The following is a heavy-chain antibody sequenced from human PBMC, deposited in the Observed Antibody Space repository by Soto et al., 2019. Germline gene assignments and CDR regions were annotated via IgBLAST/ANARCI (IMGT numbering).Heavy chain of an antibody. V-gene: IGHV1-18*01. CDR1: GYTFTRFG. J-gene: IGHJ4*02. Sequence: ASVKVSCKASGYTFTRFGISWVRQAPGQGLEWMGWISTFNGATNYAQKFKDTITMTTDTPTSTAYMELRSLRSDDTAVYYCARLYSSGWPRSCSDYFGQVTLFT. D-gene: IGHD6-19*01. CDR2: ISTFNGAT. CDR3: ARLYSSGWPRSCSDY.